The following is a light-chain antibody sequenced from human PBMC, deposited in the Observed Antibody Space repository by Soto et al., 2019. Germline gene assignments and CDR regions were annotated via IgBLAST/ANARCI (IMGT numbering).Light chain of an antibody. V-gene: IGLV2-14*01. CDR3: SSYTSSSTLEV. Sequence: QSALTQPASVSWSPGQSITISCTGTSSDVGGYNYVSWYQQHPGKAPKLMIYDVSNRPSGVSNRFSGSKSGNTASLTISGLQAEDEADYYCSSYTSSSTLEVFGTGTKVTV. J-gene: IGLJ1*01. CDR2: DVS. CDR1: SSDVGGYNY.